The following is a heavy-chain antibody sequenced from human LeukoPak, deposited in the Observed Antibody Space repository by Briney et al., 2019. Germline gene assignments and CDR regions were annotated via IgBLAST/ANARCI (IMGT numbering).Heavy chain of an antibody. CDR3: ARAGEVSSTSKYYYYYMDV. D-gene: IGHD2-2*01. CDR1: GFTFSSYS. CDR2: ISSSSSYI. J-gene: IGHJ6*03. V-gene: IGHV3-21*01. Sequence: PGGSLRLSCAASGFTFSSYSMNWVRQAPGKGLEWVSSISSSSSYIYYADSVKGRFTISRDNAKNSLYLQMNSPRAEDTAVYYCARAGEVSSTSKYYYYYMDVWGKGTTVTVSS.